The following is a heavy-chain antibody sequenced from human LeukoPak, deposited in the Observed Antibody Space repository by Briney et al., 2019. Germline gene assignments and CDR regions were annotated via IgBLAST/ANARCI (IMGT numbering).Heavy chain of an antibody. Sequence: PGGSLRLSCAASGFTFSNYGMSWVRQAPGKGLEWVSVISGSSGSTYYEDSVKGRFTISRDNSKSTLYLQMNSLRAEDTAVYYCAKALYGSSWYGDYWGQGTLVTVSS. CDR1: GFTFSNYG. J-gene: IGHJ4*02. CDR2: ISGSSGST. D-gene: IGHD6-13*01. CDR3: AKALYGSSWYGDY. V-gene: IGHV3-23*01.